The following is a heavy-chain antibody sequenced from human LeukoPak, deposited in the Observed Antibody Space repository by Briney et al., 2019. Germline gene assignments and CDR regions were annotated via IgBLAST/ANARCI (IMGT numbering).Heavy chain of an antibody. CDR1: GYSFTSYW. J-gene: IGHJ4*02. CDR3: ARSDSSADEYYFDY. Sequence: GESLKISRKGSGYSFTSYWIGWVRQMPGKGLEWMGIIYPGDSDTRYSPSSQGQVTISADKSISTAYLQWSSLKASDTAMYYCARSDSSADEYYFDYWGQGTLVTVSS. CDR2: IYPGDSDT. D-gene: IGHD3-22*01. V-gene: IGHV5-51*01.